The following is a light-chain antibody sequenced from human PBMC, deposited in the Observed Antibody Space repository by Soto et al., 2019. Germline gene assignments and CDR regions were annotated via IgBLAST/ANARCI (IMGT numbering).Light chain of an antibody. J-gene: IGLJ3*02. CDR3: SSYTSSSTGV. V-gene: IGLV2-14*03. CDR2: DVT. CDR1: SSDIGGYNS. Sequence: QSALTQPASVSGSPGQSITISCTGTSSDIGGYNSVSWYQQHPGKAPKFMIYDVTYRPSGVSNRFSGSKSGNTASLTISGLQAEDEADYYCSSYTSSSTGVFGGGTKLTVL.